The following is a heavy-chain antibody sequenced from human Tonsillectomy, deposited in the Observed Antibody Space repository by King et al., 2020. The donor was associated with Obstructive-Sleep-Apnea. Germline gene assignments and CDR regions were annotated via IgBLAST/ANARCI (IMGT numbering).Heavy chain of an antibody. J-gene: IGHJ3*02. Sequence: VQLVESGGGLVQPGRSLRLSCAASGFTFDDYAMHWVRQAPGKGLEWVSGISWNSGSIGYADSVKGRFTISRDNAKNSLYLQMNSLRAEDTALYYCAKAKAPGIAVAGPFDIWGKGTMVTVSS. D-gene: IGHD6-19*01. CDR3: AKAKAPGIAVAGPFDI. CDR1: GFTFDDYA. CDR2: ISWNSGSI. V-gene: IGHV3-9*01.